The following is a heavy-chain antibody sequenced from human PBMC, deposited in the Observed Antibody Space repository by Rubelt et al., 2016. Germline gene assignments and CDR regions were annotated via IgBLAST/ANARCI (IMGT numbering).Heavy chain of an antibody. V-gene: IGHV1-2*02. J-gene: IGHJ4*02. CDR1: GYTFTDYY. CDR2: IYPKNGVT. D-gene: IGHD2/OR15-2a*01. Sequence: QVQLVQSGAEVKKPGASVKVSCTASGYTFTDYYMHWVRQAPGQGAEWMGWIYPKNGVTNYAQKFQGRVAMTRETSISTASMELSSLTSDDTAVYYCVRENWYYDNWGQGTLVTVSS. CDR3: VRENWYYDN.